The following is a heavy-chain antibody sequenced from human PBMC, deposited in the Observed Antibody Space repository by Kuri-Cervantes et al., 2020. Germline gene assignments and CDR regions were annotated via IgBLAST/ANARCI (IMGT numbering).Heavy chain of an antibody. CDR3: ARERSLTGWFDP. D-gene: IGHD3-16*01. CDR2: INHSGST. V-gene: IGHV4-34*01. Sequence: SQTLSLTCAVYGGSFSDYYWIWIRQSPGKGLEWIGEINHSGSTNYKLSLESRVTMSTDTSRNQFSLKLSSVTAAATAVYYCARERSLTGWFDPWGQGTLVTVSS. J-gene: IGHJ5*02. CDR1: GGSFSDYY.